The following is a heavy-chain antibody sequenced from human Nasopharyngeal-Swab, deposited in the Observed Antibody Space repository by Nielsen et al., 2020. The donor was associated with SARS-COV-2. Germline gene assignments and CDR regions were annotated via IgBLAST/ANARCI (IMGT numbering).Heavy chain of an antibody. V-gene: IGHV1-46*01. CDR2: INPSDGST. Sequence: ASVKVSCKTSGYTFTSYYIHWVRQAPGLGLEWMGIINPSDGSTIYAQKFQGRVTMARDTSTRIFYMELSSLRSDDTAVFYCARETGCFNGVRYPYQQFGAAGSDAFEIWGQGTTVTVSS. D-gene: IGHD2-8*01. J-gene: IGHJ3*02. CDR3: ARETGCFNGVRYPYQQFGAAGSDAFEI. CDR1: GYTFTSYY.